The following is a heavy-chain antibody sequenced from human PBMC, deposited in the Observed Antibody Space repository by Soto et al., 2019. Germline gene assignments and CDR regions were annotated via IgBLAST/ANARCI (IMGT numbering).Heavy chain of an antibody. CDR3: ARSQGSSTSLEIYYYYYYGMDV. CDR2: IIHIPCTA. V-gene: IGHV1-69*01. J-gene: IGHJ6*02. Sequence: QVQLVQSGAEVKKPGSSVKVSCKASGGTFGSYAISWVRQAPGQGLEWMGGIIHIPCTANYAQKFQGRVTIAADESTSTAYMELSSLRSEDTAVYYCARSQGSSTSLEIYYYYYYGMDVWGQGTTVTVS. D-gene: IGHD2-2*01. CDR1: GGTFGSYA.